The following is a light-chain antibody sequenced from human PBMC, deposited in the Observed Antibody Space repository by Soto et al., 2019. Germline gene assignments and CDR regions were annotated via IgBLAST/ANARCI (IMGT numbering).Light chain of an antibody. CDR1: QSVSSSS. Sequence: EIVLTQSPGSLSLSPGERATLSCRASQSVSSSSLAWYQQKPGQAPRLLIYGASSRATGIPDRFSGSGSGTDFTLTISRLEPEDFAVYYCQHYGSSPCTFGQGTKLEIK. J-gene: IGKJ2*02. CDR3: QHYGSSPCT. V-gene: IGKV3-20*01. CDR2: GAS.